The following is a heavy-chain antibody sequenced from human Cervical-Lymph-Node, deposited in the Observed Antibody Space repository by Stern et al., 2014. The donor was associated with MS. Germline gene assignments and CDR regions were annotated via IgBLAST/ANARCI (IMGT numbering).Heavy chain of an antibody. J-gene: IGHJ4*02. D-gene: IGHD3-10*01. V-gene: IGHV3-30*18. Sequence: VQLVESGGGVVQPGRSLRLSCTASGFSFNNYGLHWVRKAAGKGLEWLTVMSYDGTQKYYADSVKGRFTISRDNSKNTLYLQMNSLRTEDTAVYYCAKDITMVRGAIDYWGQGTQVTVSS. CDR1: GFSFNNYG. CDR3: AKDITMVRGAIDY. CDR2: MSYDGTQK.